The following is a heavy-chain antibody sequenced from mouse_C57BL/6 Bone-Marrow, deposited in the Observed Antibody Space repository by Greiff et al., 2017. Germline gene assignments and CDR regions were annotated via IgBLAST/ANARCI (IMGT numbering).Heavy chain of an antibody. CDR3: AREDGYYYAMDY. V-gene: IGHV1-56*01. CDR2: IFPGSGRT. Sequence: QVQLQQSGPELVRPGASVKISCKAPGYTFTSHWMQWVRQRPGQGLEWIGEIFPGSGRTYYNEKFKGKATLTVDTSSSTAYMQLSSLTSEVSAVYYCAREDGYYYAMDYWGQGTSVTVSS. J-gene: IGHJ4*01. D-gene: IGHD2-3*01. CDR1: GYTFTSHW.